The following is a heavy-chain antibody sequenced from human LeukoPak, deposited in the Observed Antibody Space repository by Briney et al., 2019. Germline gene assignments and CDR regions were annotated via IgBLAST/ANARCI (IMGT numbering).Heavy chain of an antibody. V-gene: IGHV3-23*01. D-gene: IGHD6-19*01. CDR2: ISGSGGST. CDR3: AKDGGPSSGWYRGHDAFDI. Sequence: GGSLRLSCAASGFTFSSYAMSWVRQAPGKGLEWVSAISGSGGSTYYADSVKGRFTISRDNSKNTLYLQMNSLRAEDTAVYYCAKDGGPSSGWYRGHDAFDIWGQGTMVTVSS. CDR1: GFTFSSYA. J-gene: IGHJ3*02.